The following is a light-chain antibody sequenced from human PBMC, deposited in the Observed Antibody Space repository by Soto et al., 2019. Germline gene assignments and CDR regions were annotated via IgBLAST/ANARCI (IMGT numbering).Light chain of an antibody. V-gene: IGLV1-51*02. J-gene: IGLJ1*01. CDR3: GTWDSNLSADI. Sequence: QAVLTQPPSVSAAPGQKVTISCSGSSSNIGRTSVSWYQQLPETAPRLLIYENNKRPSGIPDRFSGSKSGTSATLVITGLQTGDEADYFCGTWDSNLSADIFGTWTKLTVL. CDR2: ENN. CDR1: SSNIGRTS.